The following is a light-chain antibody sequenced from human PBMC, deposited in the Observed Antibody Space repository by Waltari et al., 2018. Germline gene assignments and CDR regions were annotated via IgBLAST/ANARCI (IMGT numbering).Light chain of an antibody. CDR3: QQYDNWPQT. V-gene: IGKV3-15*01. CDR1: QSVSSN. J-gene: IGKJ1*01. Sequence: EIVMTQSPATLSVSPGERATLSCRASQSVSSNLAWYQQKPAQAPRLLIYCASARATVIPASFSGSGSGTEFTLTFSSLQSEDFAVYYCQQYDNWPQTFGQGTKVEIK. CDR2: CAS.